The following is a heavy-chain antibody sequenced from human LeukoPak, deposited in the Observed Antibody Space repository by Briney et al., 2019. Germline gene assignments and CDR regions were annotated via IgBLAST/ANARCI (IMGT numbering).Heavy chain of an antibody. CDR3: ARGGYPARGHRYFDY. CDR1: GGSFSGYY. D-gene: IGHD6-6*01. Sequence: PSETLSLTCAVYGGSFSGYYWSWIRQPPGKGPEWIGEINHSGSTNYNPSLKSRVTISVDTSKNQFSLKLSSVTAADTAVYYCARGGYPARGHRYFDYWGQGTLVTVSS. J-gene: IGHJ4*02. V-gene: IGHV4-34*01. CDR2: INHSGST.